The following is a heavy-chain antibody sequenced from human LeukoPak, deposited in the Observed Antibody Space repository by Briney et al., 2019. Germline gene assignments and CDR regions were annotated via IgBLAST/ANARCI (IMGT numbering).Heavy chain of an antibody. J-gene: IGHJ4*02. CDR1: GFTFSTYA. CDR2: IYSGGST. Sequence: GGSLRLSCAASGFTFSTYAMSWVRQAPGKGLEWVSVIYSGGSTYYADSVKGRFTISRDNSKNTLYLQMNSLRAEDTAVYYCARDSNYDYWGQGTLVTVSS. V-gene: IGHV3-66*02. D-gene: IGHD6-13*01. CDR3: ARDSNYDY.